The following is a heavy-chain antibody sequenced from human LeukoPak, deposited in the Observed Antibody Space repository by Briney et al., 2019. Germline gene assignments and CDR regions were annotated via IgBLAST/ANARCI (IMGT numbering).Heavy chain of an antibody. V-gene: IGHV1-3*01. CDR3: ARDPYQTGIAAAGTPFDY. Sequence: WASVKVSCKATGYTSTTYAMHWVRQAPGQRLEWMGWIDAGNGNTKYSQKFQGRVTITRDTSANTAYMELSSLRSEDTAVYYCARDPYQTGIAAAGTPFDYWGQGTLVTVSS. CDR1: GYTSTTYA. D-gene: IGHD6-13*01. J-gene: IGHJ4*02. CDR2: IDAGNGNT.